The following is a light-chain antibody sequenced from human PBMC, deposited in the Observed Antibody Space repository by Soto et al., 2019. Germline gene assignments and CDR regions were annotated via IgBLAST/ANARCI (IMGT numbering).Light chain of an antibody. J-gene: IGKJ4*01. CDR1: QSVSSY. CDR2: DAS. Sequence: EIVLTQSPATLSLSPGERATLSCRASQSVSSYLAWYQQKPDQAPRLLIYDASNRATGIPARFSGSGSGTDFTLTISSLEPEDFAVYYCQQRSNWPRGGTFGGGTKVEIK. CDR3: QQRSNWPRGGT. V-gene: IGKV3-11*01.